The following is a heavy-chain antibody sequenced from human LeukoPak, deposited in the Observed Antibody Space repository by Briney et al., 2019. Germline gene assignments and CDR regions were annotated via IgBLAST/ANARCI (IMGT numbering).Heavy chain of an antibody. CDR3: ARSGYSGYTSFDY. J-gene: IGHJ4*02. CDR1: GFTLSSYE. D-gene: IGHD5-12*01. Sequence: GGSLRLSCAASGFTLSSYEMNWVRQAPGKGLEWVSYISSSGSTIYYADSVKGRFTISRDNAKNSLYLQMNSLRAEDTAVYYCARSGYSGYTSFDYWGQGTLVTVSS. V-gene: IGHV3-48*03. CDR2: ISSSGSTI.